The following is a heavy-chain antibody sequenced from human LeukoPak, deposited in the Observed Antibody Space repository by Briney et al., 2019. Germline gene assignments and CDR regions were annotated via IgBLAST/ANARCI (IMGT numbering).Heavy chain of an antibody. J-gene: IGHJ4*02. Sequence: SETLSLTCTVSGVSITTYYWSWIRQPPGKGLEWIGYIYHSGSTYYNPSLKSRVTISVDTSKNQFSLKLSSVTAADTAVYYCARHLRLADFDYWGQGTLVTVSS. CDR2: IYHSGST. CDR3: ARHLRLADFDY. V-gene: IGHV4-59*08. CDR1: GVSITTYY. D-gene: IGHD6-19*01.